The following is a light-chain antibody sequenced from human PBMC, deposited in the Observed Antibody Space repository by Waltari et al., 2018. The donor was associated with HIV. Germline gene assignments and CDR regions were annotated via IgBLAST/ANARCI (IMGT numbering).Light chain of an antibody. CDR2: GHN. J-gene: IGLJ1*01. CDR1: FSNLGANT. Sequence: QSVMSHPPSASGTPGQTVTISCSGRFSNLGANTVTWYQQIPGTAPRLLIYGHNQRPSGVPDRFSGFRSGTSASLTIGGLQSEDEADYYCSAWDDSLRATVFGTGTRVTVL. V-gene: IGLV1-44*01. CDR3: SAWDDSLRATV.